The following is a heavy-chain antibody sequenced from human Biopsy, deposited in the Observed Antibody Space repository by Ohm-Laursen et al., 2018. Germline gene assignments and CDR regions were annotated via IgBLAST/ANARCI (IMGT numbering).Heavy chain of an antibody. CDR3: ARIPILVVPAAIVYRHRRHLQGLDV. Sequence: PTQTLTLTCSLSGFSLNTRGMSVTWIRQPPGKALEWLARMDWEESQFLNGSLKTRLTISKDTSENHVVLTPSDVDPVDTATYYCARIPILVVPAAIVYRHRRHLQGLDVWGQGTTVIVSS. CDR2: MDWEESQ. V-gene: IGHV2-70*16. J-gene: IGHJ6*02. D-gene: IGHD2-2*02. CDR1: GFSLNTRGMS.